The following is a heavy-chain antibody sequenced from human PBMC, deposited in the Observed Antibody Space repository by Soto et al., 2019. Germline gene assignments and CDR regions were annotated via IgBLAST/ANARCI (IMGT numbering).Heavy chain of an antibody. CDR3: ARGGGAGRLWFDP. CDR2: IKHDGSEK. CDR1: GFTFSSYW. V-gene: IGHV3-7*01. Sequence: EVQLVESGGGLVQPGGSLRLSCAASGFTFSSYWMSWVRQAPGKGLEWVANIKHDGSEKYYVDSVKGRCTISRDNAKNSLYLQMNSLRAEDTAVYYCARGGGAGRLWFDPWGQGTLVTVSS. J-gene: IGHJ5*02. D-gene: IGHD6-6*01.